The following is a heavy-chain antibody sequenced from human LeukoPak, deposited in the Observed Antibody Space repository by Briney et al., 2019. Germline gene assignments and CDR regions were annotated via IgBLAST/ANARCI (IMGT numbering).Heavy chain of an antibody. J-gene: IGHJ6*04. CDR3: ARLPISYYGSAGPYGMDV. Sequence: PSETLSLTCAVYGGSFSGYNWSWIRQPPGKGLEWIGEINHSGSTKYNPSLKSRVTISVDTSKNQFSLELSSVTAADTAVYYCARLPISYYGSAGPYGMDVWGKGTTVTVSS. CDR1: GGSFSGYN. D-gene: IGHD3-10*01. V-gene: IGHV4-34*01. CDR2: INHSGST.